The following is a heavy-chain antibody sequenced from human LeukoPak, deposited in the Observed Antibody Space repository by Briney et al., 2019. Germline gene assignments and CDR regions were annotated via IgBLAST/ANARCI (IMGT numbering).Heavy chain of an antibody. CDR3: ARYSSGWSIDY. V-gene: IGHV3-48*01. J-gene: IGHJ4*02. D-gene: IGHD6-19*01. CDR1: RFTFSNYG. CDR2: ISSVSSSI. Sequence: GGSLRLSCAASRFTFSNYGVNWVRQAPGKGLELVSHISSVSSSIYYADSVKGRFTMSRDNAKNSLYLQMNSLRAEDTAVYHCARYSSGWSIDYWGQGSLVAVSS.